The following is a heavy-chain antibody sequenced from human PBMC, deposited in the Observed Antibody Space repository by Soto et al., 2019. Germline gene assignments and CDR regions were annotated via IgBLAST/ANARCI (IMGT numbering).Heavy chain of an antibody. Sequence: QVQLVESGGGVVQPGRSLRLSCAASGFTFSSYGMHWVRQAPGKGLEWVAVISYDGSNKYYADSVKGRFTISRDNSKNTLYLQTNSLRAEDTAVYYCAKDKESDIVVVPAAIDYWGQGTLVTVSS. J-gene: IGHJ4*02. CDR1: GFTFSSYG. CDR3: AKDKESDIVVVPAAIDY. V-gene: IGHV3-30*18. D-gene: IGHD2-2*01. CDR2: ISYDGSNK.